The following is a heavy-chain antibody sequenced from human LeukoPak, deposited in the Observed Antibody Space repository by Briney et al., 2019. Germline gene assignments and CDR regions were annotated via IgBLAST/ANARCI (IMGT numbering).Heavy chain of an antibody. CDR3: ARDIGGYDFWSGYYSYFDY. CDR1: GFTFSSYE. V-gene: IGHV3-48*03. CDR2: ISSSGSTI. Sequence: GGSLRLSCAASGFTFSSYEMNWVRQAPGKGLEWVSYISSSGSTIYYADSVKGRFTISRDNAKNSLYLQMNSLRAEDTAVYYCARDIGGYDFWSGYYSYFDYRGQGTLVTVSS. J-gene: IGHJ4*02. D-gene: IGHD3-3*01.